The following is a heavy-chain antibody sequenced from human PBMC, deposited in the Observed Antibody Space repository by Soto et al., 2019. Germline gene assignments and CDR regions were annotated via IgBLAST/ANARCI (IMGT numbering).Heavy chain of an antibody. J-gene: IGHJ4*02. CDR1: GFTVSSNY. CDR2: IYSGGST. CDR3: VTWRYSIAVAGNFDY. D-gene: IGHD6-19*01. V-gene: IGHV3-53*01. Sequence: GGSLRLSCAASGFTVSSNYMSWVRQAPGKGLEWVSVIYSGGSTYYADSVKGRFTISRDNSKNTLYLQMNSLRAEDTAVYYCVTWRYSIAVAGNFDYWGQGTLVTVSS.